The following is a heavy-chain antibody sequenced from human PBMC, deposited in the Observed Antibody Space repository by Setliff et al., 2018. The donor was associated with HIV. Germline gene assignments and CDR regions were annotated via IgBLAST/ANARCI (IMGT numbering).Heavy chain of an antibody. CDR2: ISAYNGNT. CDR1: GYTFTDYY. CDR3: ARSTTAD. D-gene: IGHD4-17*01. J-gene: IGHJ4*02. Sequence: ASVKVSCKASGYTFTDYYIHWVRQAPGQGLEWMGWISAYNGNTNYAQKLQGRVTMTRDTSISTAYMELSRLRSDDTALYYCARSTTADWGQGTMVTVSS. V-gene: IGHV1-2*02.